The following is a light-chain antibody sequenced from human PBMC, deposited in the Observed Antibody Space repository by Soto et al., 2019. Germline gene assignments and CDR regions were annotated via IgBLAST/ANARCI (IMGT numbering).Light chain of an antibody. J-gene: IGLJ3*02. V-gene: IGLV2-23*01. CDR2: EGT. CDR3: CSYAGSTTWL. CDR1: SSDVGSYNL. Sequence: QPVLTQPASVSGSPGQSITISCTGTSSDVGSYNLGSWYQQYPGKAPKLIIYEGTKRPSGVSNRFSGSKSGNTASLTISGLQAEDEADYYYCSYAGSTTWLFGGGTKVTVL.